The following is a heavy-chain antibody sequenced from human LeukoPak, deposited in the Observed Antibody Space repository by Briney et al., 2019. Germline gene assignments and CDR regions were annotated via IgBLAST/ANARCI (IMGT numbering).Heavy chain of an antibody. CDR1: GFTFSSYA. CDR2: ISGSGGST. CDR3: AKDHAFNYYDSSGYYPPDYYFDY. Sequence: GGSLRLSCAASGFTFSSYAMSWVRQAPGKGLEWVSAISGSGGSTYYADSVKGRFTISRDNSKNTLYLQMNSLRAEDTAVYYCAKDHAFNYYDSSGYYPPDYYFDYWGQGTLATVSS. V-gene: IGHV3-23*01. D-gene: IGHD3-22*01. J-gene: IGHJ4*02.